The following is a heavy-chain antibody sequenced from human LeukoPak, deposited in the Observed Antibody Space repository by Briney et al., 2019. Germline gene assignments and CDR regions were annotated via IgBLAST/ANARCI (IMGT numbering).Heavy chain of an antibody. J-gene: IGHJ4*02. CDR3: ARSSGVFLFDY. D-gene: IGHD6-25*01. CDR1: GGSISNGGYY. Sequence: SQTLSLTCTVSGGSISNGGYYWSWIRQHPGKGLEWIGYIYYSGSTYYNPSLKSRVTISVDTSKNQFSLKLSSVTAADTAVYYCARSSGVFLFDYWGQGTLVTVSS. V-gene: IGHV4-31*03. CDR2: IYYSGST.